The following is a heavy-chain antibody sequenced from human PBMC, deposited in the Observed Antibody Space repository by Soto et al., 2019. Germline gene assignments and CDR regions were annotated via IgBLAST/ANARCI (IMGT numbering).Heavy chain of an antibody. J-gene: IGHJ4*02. Sequence: PGGSLRLSCAASGFSFSTYNMDWVRQAPGKGPEWIAYISTTSFTIYYADSVKGRFTISRDNDRNSLYLEMNGLRDEDTAVYYCARDRCYDGTCYSASDYWAQGTLVTVSS. CDR1: GFSFSTYN. D-gene: IGHD2-15*01. CDR2: ISTTSFTI. V-gene: IGHV3-48*02. CDR3: ARDRCYDGTCYSASDY.